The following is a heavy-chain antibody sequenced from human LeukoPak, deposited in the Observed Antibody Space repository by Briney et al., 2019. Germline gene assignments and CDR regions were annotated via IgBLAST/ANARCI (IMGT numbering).Heavy chain of an antibody. CDR3: AARGSYVGVYDY. Sequence: VRTLRLSCVASEFTFSRYRVNWVSQAPGKGLEWISYISSSSSTIYYADSVRGRFTISRDNAKNSLYLQMNSLRDEDTAVYYCAARGSYVGVYDYWGQGALVTVSS. CDR1: EFTFSRYR. D-gene: IGHD1-26*01. J-gene: IGHJ4*02. CDR2: ISSSSSTI. V-gene: IGHV3-48*02.